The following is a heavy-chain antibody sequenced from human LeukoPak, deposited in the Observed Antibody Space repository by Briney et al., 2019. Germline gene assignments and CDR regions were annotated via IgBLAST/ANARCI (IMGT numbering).Heavy chain of an antibody. CDR1: GFTVSSNY. CDR3: ARGHPHDYGDYKFFDY. Sequence: GGSLRLSCAASGFTVSSNYMSWVRQAPGKGLEWVSVIYSGGSTYYADSVKGRFTISRDNSKNTLYLQMNSLRAEDTAVYYCARGHPHDYGDYKFFDYGGQGPLVTVSS. CDR2: IYSGGST. V-gene: IGHV3-53*01. D-gene: IGHD4-17*01. J-gene: IGHJ4*02.